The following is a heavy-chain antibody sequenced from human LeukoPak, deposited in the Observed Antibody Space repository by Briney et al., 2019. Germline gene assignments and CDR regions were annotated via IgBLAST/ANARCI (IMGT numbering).Heavy chain of an antibody. CDR2: INPNSGGT. D-gene: IGHD3-9*01. Sequence: SVKVSCKASRYSFTGYYMHWVRQAPGPGLEWMGRINPNSGGTNYAQQFHGRVTMTRDTSISTAYMELSRLRSDDTAVYYCARGFPKNYDILTGYSPDYYYYYMDVWGKGTTVTVSS. J-gene: IGHJ6*03. CDR1: RYSFTGYY. V-gene: IGHV1-2*06. CDR3: ARGFPKNYDILTGYSPDYYYYYMDV.